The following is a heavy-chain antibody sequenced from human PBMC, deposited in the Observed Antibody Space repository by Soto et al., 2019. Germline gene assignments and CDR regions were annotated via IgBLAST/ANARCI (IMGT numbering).Heavy chain of an antibody. CDR2: ITNDGGDT. CDR1: GFTFSNYA. CDR3: ARYYYDSSGYYFHFDY. V-gene: IGHV3-23*01. J-gene: IGHJ4*02. Sequence: EMQLLESGGDLVQPGGSLRLSCAASGFTFSNYAMTWVRQAPGEGLEWVAVITNDGGDTLHADSVKGRFTIFRDNAKNSLYLQMNSLRAEDTAVYYCARYYYDSSGYYFHFDYWGQGTLVTVSS. D-gene: IGHD3-22*01.